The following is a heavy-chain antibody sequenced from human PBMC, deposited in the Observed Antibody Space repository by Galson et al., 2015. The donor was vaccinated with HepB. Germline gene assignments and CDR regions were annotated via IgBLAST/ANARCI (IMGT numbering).Heavy chain of an antibody. Sequence: SVKVSCKASGGTFSSYAISWVRQAPGQGLEWMGRIIPILGIANYAQKFQGRVTITADKSTSTAYMELSSLRSEDTAVYYCAREGVTTGGLRWFDPWGQGTLVTVSS. V-gene: IGHV1-69*04. CDR1: GGTFSSYA. CDR2: IIPILGIA. CDR3: AREGVTTGGLRWFDP. D-gene: IGHD4-17*01. J-gene: IGHJ5*02.